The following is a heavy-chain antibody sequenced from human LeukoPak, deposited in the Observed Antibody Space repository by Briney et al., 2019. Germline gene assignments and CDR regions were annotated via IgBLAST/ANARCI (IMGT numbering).Heavy chain of an antibody. CDR1: GYTFTGYY. J-gene: IGHJ3*02. D-gene: IGHD2-2*01. CDR3: ARDNIVVVPAAMGDAFDI. CDR2: INPNSGGT. V-gene: IGHV1-2*02. Sequence: ASVKVSCKASGYTFTGYYMHWVRQAPGQGLEWMGWINPNSGGTNYAQKFQGRVTMTRDTSISTAYMELSRLRSDDTAVYYCARDNIVVVPAAMGDAFDIWGQGTMVTVSS.